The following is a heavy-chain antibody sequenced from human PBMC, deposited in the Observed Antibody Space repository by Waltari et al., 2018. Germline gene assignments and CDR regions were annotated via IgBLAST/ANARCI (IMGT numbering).Heavy chain of an antibody. CDR2: IWSDGSKK. Sequence: VHLVVSGECVGQTGQYLRPSCAAPGLTSGIHGRYWVRQAPGKGLEWVAVIWSDGSKKYYAESVKGRFTISRDNSRRSVSLEMNSLRGEDTAVYYCAKAGRRYFDFSEILEWGLGTQVTVSS. J-gene: IGHJ4*02. CDR1: GLTSGIHG. D-gene: IGHD3-9*01. V-gene: IGHV3-33*06. CDR3: AKAGRRYFDFSEILE.